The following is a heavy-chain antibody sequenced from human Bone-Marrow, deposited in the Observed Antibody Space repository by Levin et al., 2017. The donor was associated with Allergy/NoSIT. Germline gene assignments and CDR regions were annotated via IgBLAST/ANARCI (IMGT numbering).Heavy chain of an antibody. V-gene: IGHV2-70*01. J-gene: IGHJ4*02. CDR1: GFSLNTGGMC. CDR3: ARLDYYSDYSALDS. D-gene: IGHD3-16*01. CDR2: VDWDDDK. Sequence: VSGPTLVKPTQTLTLTCTFSGFSLNTGGMCVSWIRQPPGKALEWLALVDWDDDKYYNSSLKTRLTISKDTSSNRVLLTMTNMDPVDTATYYCARLDYYSDYSALDSWGQGTRVTVSS.